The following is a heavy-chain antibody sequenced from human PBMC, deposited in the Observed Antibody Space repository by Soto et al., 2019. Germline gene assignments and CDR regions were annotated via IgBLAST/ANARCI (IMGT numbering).Heavy chain of an antibody. V-gene: IGHV4-59*01. J-gene: IGHJ3*02. CDR1: GGYISNDY. CDR3: ARGIAGAASGRAFDI. D-gene: IGHD1-26*01. CDR2: XYXXXSX. Sequence: PSETRSLTCTVSGGYISNDYWGWIRQPPGKELEWIXYXYXXXSXNXXXSXXXXVTISVDTSKNQFSLRLSSVTSADTAVYYCARGIAGAASGRAFDIWGQGTMVTVSS.